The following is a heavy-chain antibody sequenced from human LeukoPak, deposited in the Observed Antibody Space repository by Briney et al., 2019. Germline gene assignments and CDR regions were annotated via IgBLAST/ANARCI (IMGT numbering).Heavy chain of an antibody. D-gene: IGHD3-22*01. CDR2: ISGSGGST. J-gene: IGHJ4*02. CDR3: AKDFSVDDGSGYYFQPPAFDY. V-gene: IGHV3-23*01. Sequence: KTGGSLRLSCAASGFTFSSYAMSWVRQAPGKGLEWVSAISGSGGSTYYADSVKGRFTISRDNSKNTLYLQMNSLRAEDTAVYYCAKDFSVDDGSGYYFQPPAFDYWGQGTLVTVSS. CDR1: GFTFSSYA.